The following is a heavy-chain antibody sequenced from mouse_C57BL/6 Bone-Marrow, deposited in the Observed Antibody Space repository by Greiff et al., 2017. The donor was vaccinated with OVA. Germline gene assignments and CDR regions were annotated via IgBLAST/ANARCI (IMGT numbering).Heavy chain of an antibody. CDR1: GYTFTDYE. V-gene: IGHV1-15*01. CDR3: TRWGYGSSPCY. D-gene: IGHD1-1*01. J-gene: IGHJ2*01. Sequence: QVQLQQSGAELVRPGASVTLSCKASGYTFTDYEMHWVKQTPVHGLEWIGAIDPETGGTAYNQKFKGKAILTADKSSSTAYMELRSLTSEDSAFYYCTRWGYGSSPCYWGQGTTLTVSS. CDR2: IDPETGGT.